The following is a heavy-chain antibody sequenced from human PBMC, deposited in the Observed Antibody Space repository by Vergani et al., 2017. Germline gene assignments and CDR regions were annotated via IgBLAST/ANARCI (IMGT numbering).Heavy chain of an antibody. CDR2: IIPIFGTA. D-gene: IGHD3-22*01. CDR1: GGTFSSYA. V-gene: IGHV1-69*18. CDR3: ARGGYYYENRKYFQH. J-gene: IGHJ1*01. Sequence: QVQLVQSGAEVKKPGSSVKVSCKASGGTFSSYAICWVRQAPGQGLEWMGRIIPIFGTANYAQKFQGRVTITADESTSTAYMELSSLRSEDTAVYYCARGGYYYENRKYFQHWGQGTLVTVSS.